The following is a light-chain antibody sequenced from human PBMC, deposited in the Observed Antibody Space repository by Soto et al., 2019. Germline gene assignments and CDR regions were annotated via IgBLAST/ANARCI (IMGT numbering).Light chain of an antibody. CDR3: QSYDSSLSAYV. Sequence: QSVLRHPPSVSWAPGQRGTISCTGSSSNMGAEYDVHWYQQRPRTAPKLRIYDTTNRPSGVPVRFSGSKSGTSASLAITGLQAEAEADYTSQSYDSSLSAYVFGRGTKVTVL. J-gene: IGLJ1*01. V-gene: IGLV1-40*01. CDR2: DTT. CDR1: SSNMGAEYD.